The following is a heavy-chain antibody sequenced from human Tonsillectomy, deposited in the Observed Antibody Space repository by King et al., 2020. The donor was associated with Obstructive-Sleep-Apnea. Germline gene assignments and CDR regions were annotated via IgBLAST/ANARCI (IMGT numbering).Heavy chain of an antibody. CDR3: VKEGISTFGCDGFDS. J-gene: IGHJ4*02. D-gene: IGHD2-15*01. Sequence: VQLVESGGGLARPGGYMRLSCAASGFGFGNYAVSWVRQAPGKGLEWVSTSGVRGASTYYADSVRGRFTVSRDNYKDILSLEMGSLRAQDTAVYYCVKEGISTFGCDGFDSWGQGPLVTVSA. CDR1: GFGFGNYA. V-gene: IGHV3-23*04. CDR2: SGVRGAST.